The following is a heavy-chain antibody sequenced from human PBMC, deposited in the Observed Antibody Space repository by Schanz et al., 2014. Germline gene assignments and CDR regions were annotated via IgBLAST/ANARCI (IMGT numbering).Heavy chain of an antibody. V-gene: IGHV4-31*03. CDR3: ARERDALDI. J-gene: IGHJ3*02. Sequence: QVQLQESGPGLVKPSETLSLTCTVSGDSISSSGSYWTWIRQHPGKGLEWIGYIYYRGSTYYNPSIKSRVTITTDMSRTQFSLRLKSGTAADTALYYCARERDALDIWGQGTMVIVSS. CDR1: GDSISSSGSY. CDR2: IYYRGST.